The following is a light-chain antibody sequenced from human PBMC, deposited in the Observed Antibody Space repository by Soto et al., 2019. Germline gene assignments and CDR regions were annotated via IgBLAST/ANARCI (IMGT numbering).Light chain of an antibody. CDR2: SAS. J-gene: IGKJ1*01. CDR3: QQYNNLPPAT. CDR1: QSVSSD. Sequence: EIVMTQSPATLSVSPGERATLSCRASQSVSSDLAWYLQKPGHAPRLLIYSASTRATGIPARFSGSGSGTEFTLTIRSLQSEDFAVYYCQQYNNLPPATFGQGTKVEFK. V-gene: IGKV3-15*01.